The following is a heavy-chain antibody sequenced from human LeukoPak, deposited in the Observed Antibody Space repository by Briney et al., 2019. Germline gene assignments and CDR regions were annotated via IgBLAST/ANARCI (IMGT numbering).Heavy chain of an antibody. J-gene: IGHJ3*02. CDR3: ARDHFNGVCQDTFDI. CDR1: GFTFSSFA. V-gene: IGHV3-30*04. D-gene: IGHD2-8*01. CDR2: ISFDGRDS. Sequence: GGSLRLSCAASGFTFSSFAMHWVRQAPGKGLEWVAVISFDGRDSYYADSVRGRFTISRGNSRDMVYLQLNSLRPGDTAVYYCARDHFNGVCQDTFDIWGQGTMVTVSS.